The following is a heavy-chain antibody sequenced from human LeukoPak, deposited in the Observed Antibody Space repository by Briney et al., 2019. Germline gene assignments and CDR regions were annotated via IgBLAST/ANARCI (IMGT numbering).Heavy chain of an antibody. D-gene: IGHD3-10*01. CDR1: GGTFSSYA. J-gene: IGHJ5*02. CDR2: IIPIFGTA. Sequence: SVKVSCKASGGTFSSYAISWVRQAPGQGLEWMGGIIPIFGTANYAQKFQGRVTITADESTSTAYMELSSLRSEDTAVYSCARGFGSYGSGSGLVGAWGQGTLVTVSS. V-gene: IGHV1-69*13. CDR3: ARGFGSYGSGSGLVGA.